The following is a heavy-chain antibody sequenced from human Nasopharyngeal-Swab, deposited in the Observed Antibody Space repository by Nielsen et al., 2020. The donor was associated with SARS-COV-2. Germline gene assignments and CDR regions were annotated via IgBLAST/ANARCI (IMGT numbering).Heavy chain of an antibody. J-gene: IGHJ2*01. D-gene: IGHD6-19*01. CDR1: GDSVSSNSAA. Sequence: SQTLSLTSAISGDSVSSNSAAWNWSRQSPSRGLEWLGRTYYRSKWYNDYAVSVKSRITINPDTSKNQFSLQLNSVTPEDTAVYYCARAGQWLANDWYFDLWGRGTLVTVSS. CDR2: TYYRSKWYN. V-gene: IGHV6-1*01. CDR3: ARAGQWLANDWYFDL.